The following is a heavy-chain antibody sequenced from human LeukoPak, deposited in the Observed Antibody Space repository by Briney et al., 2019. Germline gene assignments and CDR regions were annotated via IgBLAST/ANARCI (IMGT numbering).Heavy chain of an antibody. CDR3: ARAPSLRIQLWFTSYYYYYMDV. CDR1: GFTVSSNY. J-gene: IGHJ6*03. CDR2: ISSSSSTI. D-gene: IGHD5-18*01. Sequence: GGSLRLSCAASGFTVSSNYMSWVRQAPGKGLEWVSYISSSSSTIYYADSVKGRFTISRDNAKNSLYLQMNSLRAEDTAVYYCARAPSLRIQLWFTSYYYYYMDVWGKGTTVTVSS. V-gene: IGHV3-48*01.